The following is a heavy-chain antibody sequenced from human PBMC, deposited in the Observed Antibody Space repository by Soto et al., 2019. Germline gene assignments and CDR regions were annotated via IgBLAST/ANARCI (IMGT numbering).Heavy chain of an antibody. CDR2: ISGSGGST. CDR3: AKDKNLVVPAATFDY. D-gene: IGHD2-2*01. V-gene: IGHV3-23*01. Sequence: GGSLRLSCAASGFTFSSYAMSWVPQAPGKGLEWVSAISGSGGSTYYADSVKGRFTISRDTSKNTLYLQMNSLRAEDTAVYYCAKDKNLVVPAATFDYWGQGTLVTVSS. J-gene: IGHJ4*02. CDR1: GFTFSSYA.